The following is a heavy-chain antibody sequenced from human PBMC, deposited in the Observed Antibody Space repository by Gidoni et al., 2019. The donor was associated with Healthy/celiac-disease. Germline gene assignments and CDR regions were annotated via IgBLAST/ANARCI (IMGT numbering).Heavy chain of an antibody. CDR1: GCTFTSSA. CDR3: AALTASYGVELDSHWYFAL. Sequence: QMQLVQSGPEVKKPGTSVKVSCKASGCTFTSSAVQWVRQARGQRLEWIGWIVVGIGNTNYAQTFQDRVTLTRDMSTSTAYMALSSLRSEDTAVYYCAALTASYGVELDSHWYFALWGRGTLVTVSS. J-gene: IGHJ2*01. D-gene: IGHD3-3*01. CDR2: IVVGIGNT. V-gene: IGHV1-58*01.